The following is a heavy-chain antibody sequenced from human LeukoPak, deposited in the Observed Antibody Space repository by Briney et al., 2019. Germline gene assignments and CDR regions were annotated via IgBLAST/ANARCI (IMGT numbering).Heavy chain of an antibody. CDR3: ARGWLFDYSNSDDGDAFDI. V-gene: IGHV3-53*04. CDR1: GFTVSSNY. J-gene: IGHJ3*02. Sequence: GGSLRLSCAASGFTVSSNYMSWVRQAPGKGLEWVSVIYSGGSTYYADSVKGRFTISRHNSKNTLYLQMNGLRAEDTAVYYCARGWLFDYSNSDDGDAFDIWGQGTMVTVSS. D-gene: IGHD4-11*01. CDR2: IYSGGST.